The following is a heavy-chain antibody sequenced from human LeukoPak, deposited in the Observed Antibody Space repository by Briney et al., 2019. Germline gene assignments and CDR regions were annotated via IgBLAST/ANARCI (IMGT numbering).Heavy chain of an antibody. D-gene: IGHD3-3*01. Sequence: SETLSLTCTVSGGSISSGGYYWSWIRQHPGKGLEWIGYIYYSGSTYYNPSLKSRVTISVDTSKNQLSLKLSSVTAADTAVYYCARGYDFWSGYSPFYFDYWGQGTLVTVSS. CDR2: IYYSGST. V-gene: IGHV4-31*03. CDR1: GGSISSGGYY. J-gene: IGHJ4*02. CDR3: ARGYDFWSGYSPFYFDY.